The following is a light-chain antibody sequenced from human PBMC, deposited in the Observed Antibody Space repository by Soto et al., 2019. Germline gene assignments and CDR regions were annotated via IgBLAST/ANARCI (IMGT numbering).Light chain of an antibody. CDR2: EVS. CDR3: SSYTGSSNFYV. Sequence: QSVLTQPASVSGSPGQSITISCTGTSSDVGGYNYVSWYQQHPGKAPKLMIYEVSNRPSGVSNRFSGSKSGNTASLTISGLQAEDEADYYCSSYTGSSNFYVFGTGTKVTVL. CDR1: SSDVGGYNY. J-gene: IGLJ1*01. V-gene: IGLV2-14*01.